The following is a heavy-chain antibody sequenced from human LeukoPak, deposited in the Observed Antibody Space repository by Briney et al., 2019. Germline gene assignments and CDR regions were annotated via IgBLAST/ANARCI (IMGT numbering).Heavy chain of an antibody. D-gene: IGHD6-19*01. Sequence: SETLSLTCAVYGGSFSGYYWSWIRQPPGKGLERIGEINHSGSTNYNPSLKSRVTISVDTSKNQFSLKLSSVTAADTAVYYCASEAVAGPEYFQHWGQGTLVTVSS. CDR2: INHSGST. CDR1: GGSFSGYY. V-gene: IGHV4-34*01. J-gene: IGHJ1*01. CDR3: ASEAVAGPEYFQH.